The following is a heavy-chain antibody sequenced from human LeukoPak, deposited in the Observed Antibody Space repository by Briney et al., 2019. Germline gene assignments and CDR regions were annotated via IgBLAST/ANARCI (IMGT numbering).Heavy chain of an antibody. CDR1: RGSISSGGHY. CDR2: TYFTGST. Sequence: PSETLSLTCNVSRGSISSGGHYWSWIRQRPGKGLEWMGYTYFTGSTYYNLSLQSRLIISADTSMTQFSLRLRSVTAADTAVYYCARVSFTYGLLDSWGPGILVTVSS. J-gene: IGHJ4*02. D-gene: IGHD4-17*01. CDR3: ARVSFTYGLLDS. V-gene: IGHV4-31*03.